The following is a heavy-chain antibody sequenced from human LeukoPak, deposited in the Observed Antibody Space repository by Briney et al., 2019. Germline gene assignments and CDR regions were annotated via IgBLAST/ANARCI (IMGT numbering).Heavy chain of an antibody. CDR1: GFTFSSYS. CDR2: ISSGTTYI. V-gene: IGHV3-21*01. CDR3: AKASDYGDYFSGMDV. Sequence: GGSLRLSCAASGFTFSSYSMNWVRQAPEKGLEPVSSISSGTTYIYYADSLKGRFTISRDNAKSSLYLQMNSLSAEDTAVYYCAKASDYGDYFSGMDVWGQGTTVTVSS. J-gene: IGHJ6*02. D-gene: IGHD4-17*01.